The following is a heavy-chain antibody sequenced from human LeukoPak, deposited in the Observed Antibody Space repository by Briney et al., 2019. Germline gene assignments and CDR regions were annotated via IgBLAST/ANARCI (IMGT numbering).Heavy chain of an antibody. Sequence: PSETLSLTCTVSGGSISSSSYYWGWIRQPPGKGLEWIGSIYYSGSTYYNPSLKSRVTISVDTSMNQFSLKLSSVTAADTAVYYCARGDTAMEGYFDYWGQGTLVTVSS. V-gene: IGHV4-39*07. D-gene: IGHD5-18*01. CDR2: IYYSGST. CDR3: ARGDTAMEGYFDY. CDR1: GGSISSSSYY. J-gene: IGHJ4*02.